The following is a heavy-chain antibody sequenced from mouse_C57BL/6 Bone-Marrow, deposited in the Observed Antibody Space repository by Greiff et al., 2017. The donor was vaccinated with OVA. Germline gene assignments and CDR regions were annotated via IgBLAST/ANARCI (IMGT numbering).Heavy chain of an antibody. CDR3: ARTYYYGSSPPWFAY. V-gene: IGHV5-17*01. D-gene: IGHD1-1*01. CDR1: GFTFSDYG. J-gene: IGHJ3*01. Sequence: EVMLVESGGDLVKPGGSLKLSCAASGFTFSDYGMHWVRQAPEKGLEWVAYISSGSSTIYYADTVKGRFTISRDNAKNTLFLQMTSLRSEDTAMYYCARTYYYGSSPPWFAYWGQGTLVTVSA. CDR2: ISSGSSTI.